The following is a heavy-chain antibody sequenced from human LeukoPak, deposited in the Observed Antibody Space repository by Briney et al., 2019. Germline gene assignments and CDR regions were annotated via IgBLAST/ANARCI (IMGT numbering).Heavy chain of an antibody. V-gene: IGHV3-48*01. CDR3: ARDMEAPQSGVWTGGYYYYGMDV. CDR2: ISSSSSTR. J-gene: IGHJ6*02. CDR1: GCIYSKYR. Sequence: AWALRLSCASSGCIYSKYRMNGLRQPGAKEVEWVAYISSSSSTRYYVDSVRERLIIHRHSEKKSLYVQMNSLRAEDTAVYYCARDMEAPQSGVWTGGYYYYGMDVWGQGTTVTVSS. D-gene: IGHD3-16*01.